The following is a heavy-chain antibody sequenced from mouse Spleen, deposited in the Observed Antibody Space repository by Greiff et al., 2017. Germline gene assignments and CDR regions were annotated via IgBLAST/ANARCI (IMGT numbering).Heavy chain of an antibody. V-gene: IGHV1-15*01. CDR1: GYTFTDYE. J-gene: IGHJ2*01. CDR3: TRRSHDY. D-gene: IGHD6-1*01. CDR2: IDPETGGT. Sequence: QVQLKESGAELVRPGASVTLSCKASGYTFTDYEMHWVKQTPVHGLEWIGAIDPETGGTAYNQKFKGKAILTADKSSSTAYMELRSLTSEDSAVYYCTRRSHDYWGQGTTLTVSS.